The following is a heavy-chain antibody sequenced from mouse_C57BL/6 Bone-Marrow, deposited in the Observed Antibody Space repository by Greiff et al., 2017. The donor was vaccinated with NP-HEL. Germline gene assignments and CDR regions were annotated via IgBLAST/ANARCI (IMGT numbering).Heavy chain of an antibody. CDR1: GYTFTSYG. V-gene: IGHV1-81*01. D-gene: IGHD1-1*01. J-gene: IGHJ4*01. CDR2: IYPRSGNT. Sequence: VQLQQSGAELARPGASVKLSCKASGYTFTSYGISWVKQRTGQGLEWIGEIYPRSGNTYYNEKFKGKATLTADKSSSTVYMELRSLTSEDSAVYFCARDITTVVALYAMDYWGQGTSVTVSS. CDR3: ARDITTVVALYAMDY.